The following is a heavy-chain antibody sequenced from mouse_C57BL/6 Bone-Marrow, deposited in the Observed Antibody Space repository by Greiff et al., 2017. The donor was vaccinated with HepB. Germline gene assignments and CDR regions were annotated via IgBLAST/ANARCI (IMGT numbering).Heavy chain of an antibody. V-gene: IGHV14-4*01. CDR1: GFNIKDDY. D-gene: IGHD4-1*01. J-gene: IGHJ3*01. CDR3: TTWDPWFAY. CDR2: IDPENGDT. Sequence: EVQLQQSGAELVRPGASVKLSCTASGFNIKDDYMHWVKQRPEQGLEWIGWIDPENGDTEYASKFQGKVTITADTSSNTAYLQLSSLTSEDTAVYYCTTWDPWFAYWGQGTLVTVSA.